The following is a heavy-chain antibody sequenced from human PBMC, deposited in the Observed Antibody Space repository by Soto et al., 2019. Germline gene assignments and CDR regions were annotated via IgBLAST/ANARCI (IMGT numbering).Heavy chain of an antibody. D-gene: IGHD1-26*01. CDR2: IYSGGST. J-gene: IGHJ5*02. CDR3: ARDRVDVVGATQANWFDP. Sequence: GGSLRLSCAASGFTFSNYVSWVRQAPGKGLEWVSVIYSGGSTYYADSVKGRFTISRDNSKNTLYLQMNRLRAEDTAVYYCARDRVDVVGATQANWFDPWGQGTLVTVSS. V-gene: IGHV3-66*01. CDR1: GFTFSNY.